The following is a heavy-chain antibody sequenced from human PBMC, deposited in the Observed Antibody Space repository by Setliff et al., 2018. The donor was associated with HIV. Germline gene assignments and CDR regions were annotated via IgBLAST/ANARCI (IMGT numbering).Heavy chain of an antibody. J-gene: IGHJ6*03. D-gene: IGHD3-10*01. CDR2: ISGSGAST. CDR1: GFSISPYT. V-gene: IGHV3-23*01. Sequence: GGSLRLSCVASGFSISPYTLTWVRQVPGEGLEWVLVISGSGASTYYADSVKGRFTISRDNSKNTLYLQMNSLRAEDTAVYYCARDRSRVPYYYMDVWGKGTTVTVSS. CDR3: ARDRSRVPYYYMDV.